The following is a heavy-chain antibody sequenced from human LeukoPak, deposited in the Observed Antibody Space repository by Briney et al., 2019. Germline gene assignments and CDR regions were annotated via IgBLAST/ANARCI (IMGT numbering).Heavy chain of an antibody. J-gene: IGHJ4*02. V-gene: IGHV3-9*01. D-gene: IGHD6-19*01. CDR2: ISWNSGSI. CDR1: GFTFDDYD. CDR3: AKGHAYSSGLDY. Sequence: GGSLRLSCAASGFTFDDYDMHWVRQAPGKGLEWVSGISWNSGSIGYADSVKGRFTISRDNAKNSLYLQMNSLRAEDTALYYCAKGHAYSSGLDYWGQGTLVTVSS.